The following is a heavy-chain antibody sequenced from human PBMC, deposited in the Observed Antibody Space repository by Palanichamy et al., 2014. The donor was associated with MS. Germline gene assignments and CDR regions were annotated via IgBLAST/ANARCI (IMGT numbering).Heavy chain of an antibody. D-gene: IGHD6-19*01. CDR3: ARVTGYSSGVLDY. V-gene: IGHV4-59*01. J-gene: IGHJ4*01. Sequence: QVQLQESGPGLVKPSETLSLTCTASGGSISSYYWSWIRQPPGKGLEWIGYIYSSGTTNYNPSLKSRVAMSVDTSKNQISLNLSSVTAADTAVYYCARVTGYSSGVLDYWGHGTLVTVSS. CDR2: IYSSGTT. CDR1: GGSISSYY.